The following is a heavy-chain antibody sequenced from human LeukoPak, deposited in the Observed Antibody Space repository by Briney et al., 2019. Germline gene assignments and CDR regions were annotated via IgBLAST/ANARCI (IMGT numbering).Heavy chain of an antibody. D-gene: IGHD4-23*01. Sequence: GESLKISCKGSGYSFTNYWIGWVRQMPGKGVEWMGIIHPSDSRTRYRPSLQGQVTISADKSISTAYLQWSSLEASDTAMYYCARLYGGKSPDYWGQGTPVTVSS. V-gene: IGHV5-51*01. CDR2: IHPSDSRT. CDR3: ARLYGGKSPDY. CDR1: GYSFTNYW. J-gene: IGHJ4*02.